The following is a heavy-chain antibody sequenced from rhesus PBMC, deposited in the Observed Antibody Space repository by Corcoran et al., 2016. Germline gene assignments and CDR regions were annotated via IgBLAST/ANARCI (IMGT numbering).Heavy chain of an antibody. V-gene: IGHV4-80*01. J-gene: IGHJ4*01. CDR3: ARGRSGFDY. D-gene: IGHD1-44*02. CDR1: GGSFSRYW. Sequence: QVQLQESGPGLVKPSETLSLTCAVSGGSFSRYWWSWIGQPSGKGLVWIGEINSNSGSTNYHPSLKSRVTISKDASKNQFSLKLSSVTAADTAVYYCARGRSGFDYWGQGVLVTVSS. CDR2: INSNSGST.